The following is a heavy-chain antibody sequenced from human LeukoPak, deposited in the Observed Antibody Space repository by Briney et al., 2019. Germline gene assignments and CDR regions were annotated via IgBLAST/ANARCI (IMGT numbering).Heavy chain of an antibody. Sequence: GGTLRLSCAASTFTFSRYAMAWVRQAPGQGLEWVSAISPTGASTYYADSVKGRFTISRDNSKNTLSLEMNSLRAEDTAVYYCVKVMYLYCSGNYYGLDRWGQGTLVTVSS. D-gene: IGHD3-10*01. CDR2: ISPTGAST. CDR1: TFTFSRYA. V-gene: IGHV3-23*01. J-gene: IGHJ5*02. CDR3: VKVMYLYCSGNYYGLDR.